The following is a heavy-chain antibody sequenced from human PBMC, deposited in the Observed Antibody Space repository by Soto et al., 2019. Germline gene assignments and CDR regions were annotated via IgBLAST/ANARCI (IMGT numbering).Heavy chain of an antibody. J-gene: IGHJ4*02. V-gene: IGHV1-69*04. D-gene: IGHD5-18*01. CDR2: IIPTLGIA. Sequence: SVKVSCKASNYRFINYGFSWVRQAPGQGLEWMGRIIPTLGIANYAQKFQGRVTITADKSTSTAYMELSSLRSEDTAVYYCARVRGIQLWSTPAHWGQGTLVTVSS. CDR1: NYRFINYG. CDR3: ARVRGIQLWSTPAH.